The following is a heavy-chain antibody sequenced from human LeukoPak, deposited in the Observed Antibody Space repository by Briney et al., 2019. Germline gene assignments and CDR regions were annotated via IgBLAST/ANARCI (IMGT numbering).Heavy chain of an antibody. CDR1: GGSISSSSYY. CDR3: ATMGDSSGYSRTRYFQH. V-gene: IGHV4-61*05. CDR2: IYYSGST. Sequence: SETLSLTCTVSGGSISSSSYYWGWIRQPPGKGLEWIGYIYYSGSTNYNPSLKSRVTISVDTSKNQFSLKLSSVTAADTAVYYCATMGDSSGYSRTRYFQHWGQGTLVTVSS. D-gene: IGHD3-22*01. J-gene: IGHJ1*01.